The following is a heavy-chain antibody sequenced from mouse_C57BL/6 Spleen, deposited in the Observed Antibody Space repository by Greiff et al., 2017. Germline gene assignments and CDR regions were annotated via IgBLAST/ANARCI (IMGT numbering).Heavy chain of an antibody. CDR1: GYTFTSYT. V-gene: IGHV1-4*01. CDR3: ARSPNWALDARDY. CDR2: INPSSGYT. D-gene: IGHD4-1*02. Sequence: VQLQQSGAELARPGASVKMSCKASGYTFTSYTMHWVKQRPGQGLEWIGYINPSSGYTKYNQKFKDKATLTADNASSTAYMQLSSLTSEDSAVYYCARSPNWALDARDYGGQGTSVTVSS. J-gene: IGHJ4*01.